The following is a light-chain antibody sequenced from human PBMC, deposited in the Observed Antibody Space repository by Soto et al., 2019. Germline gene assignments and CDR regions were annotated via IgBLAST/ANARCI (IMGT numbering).Light chain of an antibody. CDR2: AAS. Sequence: EIVMTQSPATLSVSPGERATISCRASQGVSSNLAWYQQKPGQAPRLLIYAASTRATGIPARFSGSSSGTEFSTTTSSLQSEEFAVYYCHQQNHWPPMAFGQGTKVEIK. CDR3: HQQNHWPPMA. V-gene: IGKV3-15*01. J-gene: IGKJ1*01. CDR1: QGVSSN.